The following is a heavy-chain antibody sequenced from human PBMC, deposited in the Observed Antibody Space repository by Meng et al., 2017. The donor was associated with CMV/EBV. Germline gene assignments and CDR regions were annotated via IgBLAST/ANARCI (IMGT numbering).Heavy chain of an antibody. V-gene: IGHV1-69*12. CDR3: ARMPRDGYNYIDY. Sequence: VQLVRSGDRRKRPGSSVKVSCKASGGTFSSYAISWVRQAPGQGLEWMGGIIPIFGTANYAQKFQGRVTITADESTSTAYMELSSLRSEDTAVYYCARMPRDGYNYIDYWGQGTLVTVSS. CDR1: GGTFSSYA. J-gene: IGHJ4*02. CDR2: IIPIFGTA. D-gene: IGHD5-24*01.